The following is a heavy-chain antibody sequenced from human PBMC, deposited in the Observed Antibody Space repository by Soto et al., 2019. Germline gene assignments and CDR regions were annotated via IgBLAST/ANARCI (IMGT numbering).Heavy chain of an antibody. CDR2: MNWSGGST. CDR1: GFTFDDYG. V-gene: IGHV3-20*04. CDR3: ARNGGDQQLYV. D-gene: IGHD6-13*01. J-gene: IGHJ6*02. Sequence: DVQLVESGGGVVRPGGPLRLSCAASGFTFDDYGMNWVRQAPGKGLEWVSGMNWSGGSTGYADAGRGRFTISRDNAKNALYLQMNSLRAEDTALYYCARNGGDQQLYVWGQGTTVTVSS.